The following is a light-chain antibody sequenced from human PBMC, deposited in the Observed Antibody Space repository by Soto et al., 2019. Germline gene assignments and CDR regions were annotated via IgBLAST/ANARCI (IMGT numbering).Light chain of an antibody. CDR1: QSISSY. Sequence: DIQMTQSPSSLSASVGCRFTISCRASQSISSYLNWYQQKPGKAPKILIYAASSLQSGVPSRFSGSGYGTDFNLTISSLQPEDFATYYCQQSYSTLITFGQGTRLEIK. CDR2: AAS. V-gene: IGKV1-39*01. CDR3: QQSYSTLIT. J-gene: IGKJ5*01.